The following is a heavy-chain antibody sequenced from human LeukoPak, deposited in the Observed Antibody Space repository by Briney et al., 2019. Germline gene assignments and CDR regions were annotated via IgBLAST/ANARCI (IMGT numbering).Heavy chain of an antibody. CDR3: ARGRDSGSYSSYFDY. CDR2: ISYDGSDE. D-gene: IGHD1-26*01. Sequence: PGRFLRLSCAASGFTFSSFAMHWVRQAPGKGLEWVAVISYDGSDEYYADSVRGRFTISRDNSKNSLYLQMNSLRVEDTAVYYCARGRDSGSYSSYFDYWGQGTLVTVSS. CDR1: GFTFSSFA. J-gene: IGHJ4*02. V-gene: IGHV3-30-3*01.